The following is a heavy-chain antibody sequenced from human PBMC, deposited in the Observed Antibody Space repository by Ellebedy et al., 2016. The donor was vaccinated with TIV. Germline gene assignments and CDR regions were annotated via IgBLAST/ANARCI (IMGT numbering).Heavy chain of an antibody. J-gene: IGHJ5*02. V-gene: IGHV3-74*01. CDR2: INSDGIIT. CDR3: ASARLGNSFDP. CDR1: GSTFSTYW. Sequence: HTGGSLRLSCAASGSTFSTYWMHWVRQDPGKGLVWVSRINSDGIITVYADSVKGRFTISSDNGKKTLYMQMNSLRAEDTAVYYCASARLGNSFDPWGQGTLVTVSS. D-gene: IGHD3-9*01.